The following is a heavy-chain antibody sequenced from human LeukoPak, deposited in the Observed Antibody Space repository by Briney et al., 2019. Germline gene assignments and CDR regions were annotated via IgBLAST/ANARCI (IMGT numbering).Heavy chain of an antibody. CDR3: ARQGLYSSSGFDY. CDR2: IYYSGST. V-gene: IGHV4-59*08. J-gene: IGHJ4*02. CDR1: GGSINSYY. Sequence: SETLSLTCTVSGGSINSYYWSWIRQPPGKGLEWIGYIYYSGSTNYNPSLKSRVTISVDTSKNQFSLKLSSVTAADTAVYYCARQGLYSSSGFDYWGQGTLVTVSS. D-gene: IGHD6-13*01.